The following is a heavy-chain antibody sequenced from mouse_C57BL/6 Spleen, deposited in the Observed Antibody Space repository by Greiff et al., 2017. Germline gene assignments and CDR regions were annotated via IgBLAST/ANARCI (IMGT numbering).Heavy chain of an antibody. Sequence: EVKLMESGGDLVKPGGSLKLSCAASGFTFSSYGMSWVRQTPDKRLEWVATISSGGSYTYYPDSVKGRFTISRDNAKNTLYLQMSSLKSEDTAMYYCARHDDGVRYFDYWGQGTTLTVSS. CDR3: ARHDDGVRYFDY. CDR2: ISSGGSYT. J-gene: IGHJ2*01. V-gene: IGHV5-6*01. D-gene: IGHD2-3*01. CDR1: GFTFSSYG.